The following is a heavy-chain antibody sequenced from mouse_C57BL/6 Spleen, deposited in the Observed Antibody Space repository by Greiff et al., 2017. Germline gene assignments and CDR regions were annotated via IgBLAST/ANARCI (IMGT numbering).Heavy chain of an antibody. D-gene: IGHD1-1*01. V-gene: IGHV1-39*01. CDR2: INPNYGTT. J-gene: IGHJ2*01. Sequence: EVKVVESGPELVKPGASVKISCKASGYSFTDYNMNWVKQSNGKSLEWIGVINPNYGTTSYNQKFKGKATLTVDQSSSTAYMQLNSLTSEDSAVYYCARDYGSRSFFDYWGQGTTLTVSS. CDR1: GYSFTDYN. CDR3: ARDYGSRSFFDY.